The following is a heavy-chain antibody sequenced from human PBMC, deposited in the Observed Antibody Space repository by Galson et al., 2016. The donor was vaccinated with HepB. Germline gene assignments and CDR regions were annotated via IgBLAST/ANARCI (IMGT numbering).Heavy chain of an antibody. CDR2: IDAAGAT. J-gene: IGHJ6*02. CDR1: GFSFKNYD. V-gene: IGHV3-13*01. Sequence: FLRLSCAASGFSFKNYDMHWVRQTTGKGLEWVSTIDAAGATYYLGSVKGRFAISRENAKNSLYLQMNSLRAEDTAIYYCARAYYDFVYGMDVWGQGTTVTGS. CDR3: ARAYYDFVYGMDV. D-gene: IGHD3-3*01.